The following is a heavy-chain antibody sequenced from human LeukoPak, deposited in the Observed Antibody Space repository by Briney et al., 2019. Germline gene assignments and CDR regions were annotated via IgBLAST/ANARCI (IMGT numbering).Heavy chain of an antibody. V-gene: IGHV1-69*04. CDR2: IIPILGIA. D-gene: IGHD2-15*01. CDR1: GGTFSSYA. J-gene: IGHJ6*02. Sequence: ASVKVSCKASGGTFSSYAISWVRQAPGQGLEWMGRIIPILGIANYAQKFQGRVTITADKSTSTAYMELSSLRSEDTAVYYCARAPTLGYCSGGSCPADYYYGMDVWGQGTTVTVSS. CDR3: ARAPTLGYCSGGSCPADYYYGMDV.